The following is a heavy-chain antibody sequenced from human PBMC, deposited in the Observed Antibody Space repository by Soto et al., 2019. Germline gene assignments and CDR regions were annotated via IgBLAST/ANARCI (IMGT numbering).Heavy chain of an antibody. D-gene: IGHD1-1*01. CDR1: GFSLTARPVG. V-gene: IGHV2-5*02. Sequence: QITLKESGPTRVKPTQTLTLTCTFSGFSLTARPVGLGWIRQPPGKALEHLALIYWDDDKRYNPPLKTRLTITKDTSKNQVVLTMTNMDPVDTATYYCAHRADLQGNWNGGYFDFWGQGALVTVSS. CDR2: IYWDDDK. CDR3: AHRADLQGNWNGGYFDF. J-gene: IGHJ4*02.